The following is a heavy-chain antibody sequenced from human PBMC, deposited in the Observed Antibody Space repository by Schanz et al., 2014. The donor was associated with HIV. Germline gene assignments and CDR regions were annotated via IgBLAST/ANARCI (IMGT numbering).Heavy chain of an antibody. CDR1: GYTFSNYD. J-gene: IGHJ4*02. CDR2: MNPNSGNT. CDR3: ARVSGWSSFDY. D-gene: IGHD6-13*01. Sequence: QVQLVQSGAEVKKPGASVKVSCKASGYTFSNYDINWVRQATGQGLEWMGWMNPNSGNTGYAQKFQGRLTMTRDTSTSTVYMELSSLRSEDTALYYCARVSGWSSFDYWGQGTLVIVSS. V-gene: IGHV1-8*01.